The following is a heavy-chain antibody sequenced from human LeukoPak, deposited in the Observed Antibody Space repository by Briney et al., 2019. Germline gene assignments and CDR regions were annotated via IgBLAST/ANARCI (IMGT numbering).Heavy chain of an antibody. CDR3: ARDYRGGTWFDP. V-gene: IGHV3-7*01. Sequence: PGGSLRLSCAPSGFTFSSYWMSWVRQAPGKGLEWVANIKQDGSEKYYVDSVKGRFTISGDNAQNSLYLQMNSLRAEDTAVYYCARDYRGGTWFDPWGQGTLVTVSS. CDR1: GFTFSSYW. CDR2: IKQDGSEK. D-gene: IGHD3-16*01. J-gene: IGHJ5*02.